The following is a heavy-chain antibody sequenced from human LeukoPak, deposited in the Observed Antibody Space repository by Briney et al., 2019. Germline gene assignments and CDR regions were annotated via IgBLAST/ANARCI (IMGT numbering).Heavy chain of an antibody. Sequence: GGSLRLSCAGSGFTFSYYGMNWVRQAPGRGLEWVAGIWHDGSKEYYSDSLKGRVTISRENSKKTIYMEVSSLRAADTAVYYCARDADTSGHFSWFDSWGQGTLVTVSS. J-gene: IGHJ5*01. D-gene: IGHD2-15*01. V-gene: IGHV3-33*01. CDR2: IWHDGSKE. CDR3: ARDADTSGHFSWFDS. CDR1: GFTFSYYG.